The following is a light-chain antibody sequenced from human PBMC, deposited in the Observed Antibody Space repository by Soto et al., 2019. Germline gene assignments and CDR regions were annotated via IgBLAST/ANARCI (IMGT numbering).Light chain of an antibody. Sequence: QSALTQPASVSASPGQSIAIPCPGTSSDVGGYNYVSWYQQLPGKAPKLLISVVSNRPSGVSQRFSGSKSGNAASLTVSGLRAEDEADYYCSSYRIGGPVVLGTGTEVTGL. CDR2: VVS. CDR3: SSYRIGGPVV. CDR1: SSDVGGYNY. J-gene: IGLJ1*01. V-gene: IGLV2-14*01.